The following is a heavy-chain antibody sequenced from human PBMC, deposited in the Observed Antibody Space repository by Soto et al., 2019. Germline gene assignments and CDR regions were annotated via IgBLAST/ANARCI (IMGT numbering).Heavy chain of an antibody. CDR3: ARGNSGLRAFDV. CDR1: GCPIRSDGFS. D-gene: IGHD6-19*01. Sequence: SLSLTFAVLGCPIRSDGFSCSWIRQPPGKGLEWIGYIYHSGSTYYNPSLKSRVSISVDRSKNQFSLKLSSVTAADTAVYYCARGNSGLRAFDVWGQGTVVT. J-gene: IGHJ3*01. CDR2: IYHSGST. V-gene: IGHV4-30-2*01.